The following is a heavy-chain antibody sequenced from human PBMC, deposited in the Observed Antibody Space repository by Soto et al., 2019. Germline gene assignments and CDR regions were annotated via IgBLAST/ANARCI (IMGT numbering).Heavy chain of an antibody. CDR2: IYYSGST. J-gene: IGHJ4*02. V-gene: IGHV4-59*01. CDR3: ARAVPQTAGDFDY. Sequence: SETLSLTCTVSGGSISSYYWSWIRQPPGKGLEWIGYIYYSGSTNYNPSLKSRVTISVDTSKKQFSLKLISVTAADKAVFDGARAVPQTAGDFDYWGQGTRVTVSS. CDR1: GGSISSYY. D-gene: IGHD6-13*01.